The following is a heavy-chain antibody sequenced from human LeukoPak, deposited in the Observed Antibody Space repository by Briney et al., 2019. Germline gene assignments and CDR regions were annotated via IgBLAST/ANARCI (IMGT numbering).Heavy chain of an antibody. V-gene: IGHV1-69*04. Sequence: ASVKVSYKASGGTFSSYAISWVRQAPGQGLEWMGRIIPILGMANYAQKFQGRVTITADKSTTTAYMELSSLRSEDTAVYYCARDRYYYDSTAYSAWGEGALVTVSS. D-gene: IGHD3-22*01. CDR3: ARDRYYYDSTAYSA. CDR2: IIPILGMA. CDR1: GGTFSSYA. J-gene: IGHJ5*02.